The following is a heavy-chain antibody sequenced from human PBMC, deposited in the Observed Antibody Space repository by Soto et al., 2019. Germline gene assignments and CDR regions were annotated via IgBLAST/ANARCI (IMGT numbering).Heavy chain of an antibody. CDR3: ARSIDSYFDY. Sequence: SETLSLTCAVSGGSISSGGYSWSWIRQHPGKGLEWIGYIYYSGSTYYNPSLKSRVTISVDTSKNHFSLKVSSVTAADTAVYYCARSIDSYFDYWGQGTQVTV. D-gene: IGHD2-21*01. CDR2: IYYSGST. CDR1: GGSISSGGYS. V-gene: IGHV4-31*11. J-gene: IGHJ4*02.